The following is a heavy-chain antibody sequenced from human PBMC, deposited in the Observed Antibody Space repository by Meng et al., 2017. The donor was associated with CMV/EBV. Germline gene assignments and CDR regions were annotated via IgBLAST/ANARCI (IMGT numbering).Heavy chain of an antibody. J-gene: IGHJ6*02. CDR3: TTKMVYDFWSGYYKPPVDYYYGMDV. V-gene: IGHV3-15*01. Sequence: LSLTCAASGFTFSNAWMSWVRQAPGKGLEWVGRIKSKTDGGTTDYAAPVKGRFTISRDDSKNTLYLQMNSLKTEDTAVYYCTTKMVYDFWSGYYKPPVDYYYGMDVWGQGTTVTSP. D-gene: IGHD3-3*01. CDR2: IKSKTDGGTT. CDR1: GFTFSNAW.